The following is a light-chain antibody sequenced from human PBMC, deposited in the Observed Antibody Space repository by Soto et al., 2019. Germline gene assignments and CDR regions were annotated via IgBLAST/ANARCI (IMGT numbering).Light chain of an antibody. J-gene: IGKJ1*01. CDR2: AAS. CDR1: QSISNY. V-gene: IGKV1-39*01. CDR3: QQSSITPRT. Sequence: DLQMTQSPSSLSASVGDRVTITCRASQSISNYLNWYQQKPGKAPNLLIYAASSLQSGVPSRFSGSGSGTDFTLTISSLQPEDFATYYCQQSSITPRTFGQGTKVEIK.